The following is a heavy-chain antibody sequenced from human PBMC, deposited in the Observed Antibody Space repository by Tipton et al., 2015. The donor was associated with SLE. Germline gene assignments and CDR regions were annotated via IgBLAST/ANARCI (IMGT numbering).Heavy chain of an antibody. Sequence: TLSLTCSVSGAAISAYYWSWIRQSPGKGLEWIACVCNSVSTNYDPSLKSRGTISVDTSKNHFSLELTSVTAADTAVYYCARQRLRLLSPLDAWGQGTTVTVS. D-gene: IGHD3-10*01. CDR3: ARQRLRLLSPLDA. CDR2: VCNSVST. V-gene: IGHV4-59*08. CDR1: GAAISAYY. J-gene: IGHJ6*02.